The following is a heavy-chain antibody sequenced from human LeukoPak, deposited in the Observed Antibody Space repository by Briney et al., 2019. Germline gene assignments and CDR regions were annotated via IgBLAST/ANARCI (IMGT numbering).Heavy chain of an antibody. CDR1: GGSINSNSYY. CDR2: IYYSGST. J-gene: IGHJ3*02. D-gene: IGHD2-2*02. CDR3: ARDPGVYCSSTSCYRVDAFDI. Sequence: PSETLSLTCSVSGGSINSNSYYWGWIRQPPGKGLEWIGSIYYSGSTYYNPSLKSRVTISVDTSKNQFSLKLSSVTAADTAVYYCARDPGVYCSSTSCYRVDAFDIWGQGTMVTVSS. V-gene: IGHV4-39*07.